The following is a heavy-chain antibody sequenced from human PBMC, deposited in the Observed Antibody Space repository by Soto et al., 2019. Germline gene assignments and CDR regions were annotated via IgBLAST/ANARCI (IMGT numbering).Heavy chain of an antibody. D-gene: IGHD1-26*01. CDR3: GRRRQGVGPENYYGMDV. CDR2: ISPMFDTA. J-gene: IGHJ6*02. CDR1: AGTLRSYS. Sequence: QVQLVQSGAEVKKPGSSVKVSCQASAGTLRSYSFSWVRQAPGQGLEWMGEISPMFDTANYAQDFQGRVSIIADESTSTIYMQLSSLRPEDTAVYYCGRRRQGVGPENYYGMDVWGQGTTVTVSS. V-gene: IGHV1-69*01.